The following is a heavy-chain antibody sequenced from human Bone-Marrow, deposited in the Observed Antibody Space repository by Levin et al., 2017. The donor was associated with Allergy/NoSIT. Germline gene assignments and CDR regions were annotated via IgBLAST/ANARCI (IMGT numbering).Heavy chain of an antibody. D-gene: IGHD3-22*01. V-gene: IGHV3-7*01. CDR2: IKYDGSEK. CDR1: VFTFDAYW. J-gene: IGHJ3*02. CDR3: ARIYDSTGYYSGVGAFDI. Sequence: PGGSLRLSCAASVFTFDAYWMTWVRQAPGKGLEWVAKIKYDGSEKKYVDSVKGRFTIARDNAKNALFLQMSSLRLEDTAVYYCARIYDSTGYYSGVGAFDIWGPGTMVTVSS.